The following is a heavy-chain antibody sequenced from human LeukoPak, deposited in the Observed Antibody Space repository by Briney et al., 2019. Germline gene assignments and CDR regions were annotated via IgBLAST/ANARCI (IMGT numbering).Heavy chain of an antibody. CDR3: ARNYPGDY. Sequence: GGSLRLSCAASGFTVSSNYMSWVRQAPGKGLEWVSIIYSGGSTYYADSVKGRFTISRDNSKNTLYLQMNNLRAEDTAVYYCARNYPGDYWGQGSLVTVSS. V-gene: IGHV3-53*01. J-gene: IGHJ4*02. CDR2: IYSGGST. D-gene: IGHD5-24*01. CDR1: GFTVSSNY.